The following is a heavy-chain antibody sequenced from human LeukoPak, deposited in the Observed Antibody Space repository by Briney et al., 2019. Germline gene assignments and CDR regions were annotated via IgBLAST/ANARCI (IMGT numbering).Heavy chain of an antibody. J-gene: IGHJ4*02. D-gene: IGHD2-15*01. CDR1: GFTFSTYG. Sequence: SGRSLRLSCAASGFTFSTYGMHWVRQVPGKGLEWVALIWYDGSNKYYADSVKGRFIISRDNSKDTLYLQMNSLRAEDTAVYYCARGYCSGGSCYPGYFDYWGQGTLVTVSS. CDR3: ARGYCSGGSCYPGYFDY. CDR2: IWYDGSNK. V-gene: IGHV3-33*01.